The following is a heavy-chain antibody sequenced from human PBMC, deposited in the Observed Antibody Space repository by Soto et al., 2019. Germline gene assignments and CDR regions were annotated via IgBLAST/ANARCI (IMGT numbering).Heavy chain of an antibody. CDR3: ARDYDSSGYPRYYFDY. D-gene: IGHD3-22*01. V-gene: IGHV3-33*01. Sequence: QVQLVESGGGVVQPGRSLRLSCAASGFTFSSYGMHWVRQAPVKGLEWVAVIWYDGSNKYYADSVKGRFTISRDNSKNTLYLQMNSLRAEDTAVYYCARDYDSSGYPRYYFDYWGQGTLVTVSS. CDR1: GFTFSSYG. CDR2: IWYDGSNK. J-gene: IGHJ4*02.